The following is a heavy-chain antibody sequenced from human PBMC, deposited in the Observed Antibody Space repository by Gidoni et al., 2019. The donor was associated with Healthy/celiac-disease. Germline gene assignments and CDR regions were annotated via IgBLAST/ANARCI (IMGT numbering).Heavy chain of an antibody. D-gene: IGHD5-12*01. Sequence: QGQLVESGGGEVKPGGSLRLSCAAAGFTCSDYYMSWSSQAPGRGLAWVSYICSSGSTISCADSVKRRFTISRDNAKNSLYLQMNTLRAEVTAVYYCARDGGLGYSGYHVAYWGQGTLVTVSS. V-gene: IGHV3-11*01. J-gene: IGHJ4*02. CDR3: ARDGGLGYSGYHVAY. CDR2: ICSSGSTI. CDR1: GFTCSDYY.